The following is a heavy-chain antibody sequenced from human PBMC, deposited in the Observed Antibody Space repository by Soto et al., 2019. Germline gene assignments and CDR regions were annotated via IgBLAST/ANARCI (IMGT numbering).Heavy chain of an antibody. D-gene: IGHD3-22*01. CDR3: ARATHYYDSSGTPGRVYGMDV. Sequence: SETLSLTCAFYCGAFIGYYWSWIRQPPGKGLEWIGEINHSGSTNYNPSLKSRVTISVDTSKNQFSLKLSSVTAADTAVYYCARATHYYDSSGTPGRVYGMDVWGQGTTVTVSS. V-gene: IGHV4-34*01. CDR1: CGAFIGYY. CDR2: INHSGST. J-gene: IGHJ6*02.